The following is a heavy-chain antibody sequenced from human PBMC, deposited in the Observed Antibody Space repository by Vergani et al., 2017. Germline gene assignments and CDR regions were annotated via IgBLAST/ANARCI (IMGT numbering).Heavy chain of an antibody. J-gene: IGHJ5*02. V-gene: IGHV4-30-4*08. CDR2: IYYSGST. Sequence: QVQLQESGPGLVKPSETLSLTCTVSGGSISSYYWSWIRQPPGKGLEWIGYIYYSGSTYYNPSLKSRVTISVDTSKNQFSLKLSYVTAADTAVYYCARGVVYYASGGDWFDPWGQGTLVTVSS. D-gene: IGHD3-10*01. CDR1: GGSISSYY. CDR3: ARGVVYYASGGDWFDP.